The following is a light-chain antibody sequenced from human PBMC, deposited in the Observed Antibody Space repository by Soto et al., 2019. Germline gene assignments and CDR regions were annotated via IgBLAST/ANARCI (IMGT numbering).Light chain of an antibody. CDR1: QSVSSY. V-gene: IGKV3-11*01. J-gene: IGKJ4*01. Sequence: EIVLTQSPATLSLSPGERATLSCRASQSVSSYLAWYQQKPGQAPRLLIYDASNRATGTPARSSGSGSGTDFPLTISSLEPDDVAVYYCQQRSNWVSFGGGTKVEIK. CDR2: DAS. CDR3: QQRSNWVS.